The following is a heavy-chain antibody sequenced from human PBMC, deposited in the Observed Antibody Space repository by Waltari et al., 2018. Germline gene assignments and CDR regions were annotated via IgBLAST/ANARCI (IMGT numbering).Heavy chain of an antibody. Sequence: EVLLVESGGGLVQTGGSLRLSCAASRFTFSNVRMNWVRQAPGKGLEWVANINQDGSEEYYVDSVKGRFTISRDNAKNSLYLEMKTLRAEDTAIYYCARTGARWLQFAAFDIWGQGTMVTVSS. CDR1: RFTFSNVR. D-gene: IGHD5-12*01. J-gene: IGHJ3*02. CDR2: INQDGSEE. V-gene: IGHV3-7*01. CDR3: ARTGARWLQFAAFDI.